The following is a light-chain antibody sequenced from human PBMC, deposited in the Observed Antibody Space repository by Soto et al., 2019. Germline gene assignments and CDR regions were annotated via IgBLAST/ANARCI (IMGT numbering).Light chain of an antibody. CDR2: DAS. V-gene: IGKV1-33*01. Sequence: DIQMTQSPSSLSASVGDXXXXTCQASQDISNYLNWYQQKPGKAPKLLIYDASNLETGVPSRFSGSGSGTDFTFTISSLQPEDIATYYCQQYDNLPPLTFGGGTKVEIK. CDR3: QQYDNLPPLT. CDR1: QDISNY. J-gene: IGKJ4*01.